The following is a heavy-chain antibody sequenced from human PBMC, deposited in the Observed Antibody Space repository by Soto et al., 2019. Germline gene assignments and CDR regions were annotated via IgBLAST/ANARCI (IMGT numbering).Heavy chain of an antibody. CDR3: VRVPDR. D-gene: IGHD2-2*01. Sequence: QLQLQESGSGLVKPSLTLSLTCAVSGGSISSGGYSWSWIRQPPGKGLEWIGYIYHSGSTYYNPSLKSRVTISVDRSKNQFSLKLSSVTAADTAVYYCVRVPDRWGQGTLVTVSS. V-gene: IGHV4-30-2*01. J-gene: IGHJ5*02. CDR2: IYHSGST. CDR1: GGSISSGGYS.